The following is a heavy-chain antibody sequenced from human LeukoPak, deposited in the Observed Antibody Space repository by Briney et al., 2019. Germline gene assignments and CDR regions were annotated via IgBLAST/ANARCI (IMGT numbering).Heavy chain of an antibody. CDR3: AKDFDFWSGNHAFDI. J-gene: IGHJ3*02. CDR2: ISGSGGST. D-gene: IGHD3-3*01. CDR1: GFTFSIYA. Sequence: PGGSLRLSCAASGFTFSIYAMSWVRQAPGKGLEWVSAISGSGGSTYYADSVKGRFTISRDNSKNTLYLQMNSLRAEDTAVYYCAKDFDFWSGNHAFDIWGQGTMVTVSS. V-gene: IGHV3-23*01.